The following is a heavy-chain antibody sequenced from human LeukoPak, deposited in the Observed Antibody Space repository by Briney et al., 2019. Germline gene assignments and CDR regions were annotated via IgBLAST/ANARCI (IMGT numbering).Heavy chain of an antibody. CDR1: GGSITSYY. CDR3: ARVTGYMIEDYFDY. V-gene: IGHV4-59*01. Sequence: PSETLSLTCTVSGGSITSYYWSWIRQPPGKGLEWIGYIYYSGSTNYNPSLKSRVTISVETSKNQFSLKLRSVTAADTAVYYCARVTGYMIEDYFDYWGQGTLVTVSS. D-gene: IGHD3-22*01. CDR2: IYYSGST. J-gene: IGHJ4*02.